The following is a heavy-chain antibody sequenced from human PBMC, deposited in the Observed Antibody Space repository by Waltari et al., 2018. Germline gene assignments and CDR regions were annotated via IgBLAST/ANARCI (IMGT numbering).Heavy chain of an antibody. CDR2: IYYSGST. D-gene: IGHD3-22*01. V-gene: IGHV4-59*01. CDR1: GGSISSYY. CDR3: ARGIYRSGYYSFDY. Sequence: QVQLQESGPGLVKPSETLSLTCTVSGGSISSYYWSWIRQPPGKGLEWIGYIYYSGSTNYTPSLKSRVTITVDTSKNQFSLKLISVTGADTAVYYCARGIYRSGYYSFDYWGQGTLVTVSS. J-gene: IGHJ4*02.